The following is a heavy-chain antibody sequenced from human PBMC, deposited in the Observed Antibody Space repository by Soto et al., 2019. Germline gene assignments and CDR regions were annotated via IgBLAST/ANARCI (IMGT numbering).Heavy chain of an antibody. J-gene: IGHJ4*02. D-gene: IGHD3-16*01. CDR3: AKAYFVWSSEQPYYFDY. Sequence: EVQLLDSGGGLVQPGGSLRLSCAASGFTFSNYAMTWVRQGPGKGLEWVSGISGSGGRSYYADSVKGRFTISRDNSKGTLYFQMNSLRAEDTAVYYCAKAYFVWSSEQPYYFDYWGQGTLVTVSS. V-gene: IGHV3-23*01. CDR2: ISGSGGRS. CDR1: GFTFSNYA.